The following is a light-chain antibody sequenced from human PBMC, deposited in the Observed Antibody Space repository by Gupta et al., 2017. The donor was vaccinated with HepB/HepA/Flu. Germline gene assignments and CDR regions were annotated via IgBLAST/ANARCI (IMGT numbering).Light chain of an antibody. Sequence: HSASNKLQAPGVPSRFSGSDDASANAGILRISGLQPEDEADYYCSTWHSNYKPHVVFGGGTKLTVL. V-gene: IGLV5-52*01. J-gene: IGLJ2*01. CDR2: HSASNK. CDR3: STWHSNYKPHVV.